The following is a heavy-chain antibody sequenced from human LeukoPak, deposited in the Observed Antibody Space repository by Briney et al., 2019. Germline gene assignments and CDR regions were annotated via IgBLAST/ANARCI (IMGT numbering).Heavy chain of an antibody. CDR1: GFTFSSYA. J-gene: IGHJ4*02. CDR3: AKEGPMAQWLGGIYYFDY. V-gene: IGHV3-30-3*01. D-gene: IGHD6-19*01. CDR2: ISYDGSNK. Sequence: GRSLRLSCAASGFTFSSYAMHWVRQAPGKGLEWVAVISYDGSNKYYADSVKGRFTISRDNSKNTLYLQMNSLRAEDTALYYCAKEGPMAQWLGGIYYFDYWGQGSLVTVSS.